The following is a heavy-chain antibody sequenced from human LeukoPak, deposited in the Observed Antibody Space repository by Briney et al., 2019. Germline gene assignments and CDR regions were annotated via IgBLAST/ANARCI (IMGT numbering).Heavy chain of an antibody. D-gene: IGHD3-22*01. Sequence: PGGSLSLSCAASGFTFSDYYMSWIRQAPGKGLEWVSYICDSDRTIYYADSVKGRFTISRDNAKNSVYLQMNNLRAEDTAVYYCARDRLGDYDHSGYYDKWGQGTLVTVSS. J-gene: IGHJ4*02. V-gene: IGHV3-11*01. CDR2: ICDSDRTI. CDR3: ARDRLGDYDHSGYYDK. CDR1: GFTFSDYY.